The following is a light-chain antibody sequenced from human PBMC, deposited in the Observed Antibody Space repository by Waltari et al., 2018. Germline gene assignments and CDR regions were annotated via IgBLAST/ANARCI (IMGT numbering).Light chain of an antibody. Sequence: QSALTQPASVSGSPGQSITISCTGSSSDVGGYNYVSWYQQHPGKAPKLMISDVHKRHSGVSNRFSGSKSDNTASLTISGLQAEDEAHYYCTSFTSSSTIVFGGGTKLTVL. CDR1: SSDVGGYNY. CDR2: DVH. V-gene: IGLV2-14*03. J-gene: IGLJ2*01. CDR3: TSFTSSSTIV.